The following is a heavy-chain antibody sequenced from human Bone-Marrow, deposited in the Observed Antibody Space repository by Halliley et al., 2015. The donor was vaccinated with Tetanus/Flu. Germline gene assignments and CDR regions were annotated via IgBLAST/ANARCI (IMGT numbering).Heavy chain of an antibody. CDR2: SRGGRST. D-gene: IGHD3-22*01. V-gene: IGHV3-74*01. J-gene: IGHJ3*01. Sequence: SRGGRSTASADSVKGRVAISRDSAKDTLYLHMDSLRAEDPAVYFCARAGYYYDSSGYSPGALDVWGQGTMVTVSS. CDR3: ARAGYYYDSSGYSPGALDV.